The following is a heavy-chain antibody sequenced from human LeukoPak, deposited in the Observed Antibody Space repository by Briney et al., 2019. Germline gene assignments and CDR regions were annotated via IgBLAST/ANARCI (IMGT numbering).Heavy chain of an antibody. D-gene: IGHD2-2*01. J-gene: IGHJ4*02. CDR3: ASQPIPEDVVVPAAYDY. V-gene: IGHV4-39*01. CDR1: GGSISSSSYY. Sequence: SETLSLTCTVSGGSISSSSYYWGWIRQPPGKGLEWIGSIYYSGSTYYNPSLKSRVTISVDTSKNQFSLKLSSVTAADTAVYYCASQPIPEDVVVPAAYDYWGQGTLVTVSS. CDR2: IYYSGST.